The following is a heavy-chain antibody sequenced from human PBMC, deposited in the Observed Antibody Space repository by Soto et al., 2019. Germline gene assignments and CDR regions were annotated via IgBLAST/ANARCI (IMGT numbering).Heavy chain of an antibody. CDR1: GGSFSGYY. D-gene: IGHD6-13*01. CDR2: INHSGST. Sequence: SETLSLTCAVYGGSFSGYYWSWIRQPPGKGLEWIGEINHSGSTNYNPSLKSRVTISVDTSKNQFSLKLSSVTAADTAVYYCARDSSSWYPVLPSRDDYYYGMDVWGQGTTVTVSS. CDR3: ARDSSSWYPVLPSRDDYYYGMDV. V-gene: IGHV4-34*01. J-gene: IGHJ6*02.